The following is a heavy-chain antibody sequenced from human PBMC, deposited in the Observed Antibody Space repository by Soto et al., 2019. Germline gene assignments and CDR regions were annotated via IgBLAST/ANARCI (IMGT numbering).Heavy chain of an antibody. CDR3: ARQRTTVVTQAYFDH. D-gene: IGHD2-21*02. J-gene: IGHJ4*02. CDR2: IYYSGRT. CDR1: GESISSSSYY. V-gene: IGHV4-39*01. Sequence: SXTRSLPCSAPGESISSSSYYWGSIRQPPGKGLEWIGSIYYSGRTYYNPSFKSRVTISIDTSKNQFSLKLSSVTATDTAVYYCARQRTTVVTQAYFDHWGQGALVTVYS.